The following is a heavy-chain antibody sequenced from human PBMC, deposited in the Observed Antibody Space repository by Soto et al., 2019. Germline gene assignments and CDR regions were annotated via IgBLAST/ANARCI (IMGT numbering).Heavy chain of an antibody. CDR3: ARAAPKLRFLEWLTGGWWFDP. CDR1: GGSFSGYY. D-gene: IGHD3-3*01. CDR2: INHSGST. Sequence: SETLSLTCAVDGGSFSGYYWSWIRQPPGKGLEWIGEINHSGSTNYNPSLKSRVTISVDTSKNQFSLKLSSVTAADTAVYYCARAAPKLRFLEWLTGGWWFDPWGQGTLVTVSS. V-gene: IGHV4-34*01. J-gene: IGHJ5*02.